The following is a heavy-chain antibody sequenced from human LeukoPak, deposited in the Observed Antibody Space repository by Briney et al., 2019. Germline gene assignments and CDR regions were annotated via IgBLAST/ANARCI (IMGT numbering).Heavy chain of an antibody. Sequence: PGESLRLSCAASGFTFSTYAMICFRQAPGKGREWGLVIGGSGSYTYYADSVKGRFTISRDNSKDTLYLQMNSLRAEDTAVYYCARDWYDYWGQGTLVTVSS. CDR2: IGGSGSYT. D-gene: IGHD6-13*01. J-gene: IGHJ4*02. CDR1: GFTFSTYA. CDR3: ARDWYDY. V-gene: IGHV3-23*01.